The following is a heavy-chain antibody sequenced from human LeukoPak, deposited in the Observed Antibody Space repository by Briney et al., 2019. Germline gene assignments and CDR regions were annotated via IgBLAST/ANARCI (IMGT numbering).Heavy chain of an antibody. J-gene: IGHJ5*02. CDR3: ATYRQVLLPFAS. CDR2: IFPSGGEI. Sequence: GGSLRLSCAASGFTFSTFAMIWVRQPPGKGLEWVSSIFPSGGEIHYADSVRGRFTVSRDNSKSTLSLQMNSLRAQDTAIYYCATYRQVLLPFASWGQGTLVTVSS. CDR1: GFTFSTFA. V-gene: IGHV3-23*01. D-gene: IGHD2-8*02.